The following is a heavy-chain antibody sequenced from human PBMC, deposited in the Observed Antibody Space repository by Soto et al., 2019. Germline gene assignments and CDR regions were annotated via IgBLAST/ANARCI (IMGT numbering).Heavy chain of an antibody. CDR2: ISSSSYI. D-gene: IGHD6-13*01. V-gene: IGHV3-21*01. CDR3: ARLGIAAAFDY. J-gene: IGHJ4*02. Sequence: VGSLRLSCAASGFTFSSYSMNWVRQAPGKGLEWVSSISSSSYIYYADSVKGRFTISRDNAKNSLYLQMNSLRAEDTAVYYCARLGIAAAFDYWGQGTLVTVSS. CDR1: GFTFSSYS.